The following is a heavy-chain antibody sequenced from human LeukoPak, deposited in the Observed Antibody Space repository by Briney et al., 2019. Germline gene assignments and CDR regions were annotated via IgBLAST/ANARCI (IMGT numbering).Heavy chain of an antibody. Sequence: SETLSLTCTVSGGSISSYYWSWIRQPPGKGLEWIGYINYSGSTNYNPSLKSRVTISVDTSKNQFSLKLSSVTAADTAVYYCARAPTVTTYYFDYWGQGTLVTVSS. CDR1: GGSISSYY. CDR3: ARAPTVTTYYFDY. J-gene: IGHJ4*02. V-gene: IGHV4-59*08. D-gene: IGHD4-17*01. CDR2: INYSGST.